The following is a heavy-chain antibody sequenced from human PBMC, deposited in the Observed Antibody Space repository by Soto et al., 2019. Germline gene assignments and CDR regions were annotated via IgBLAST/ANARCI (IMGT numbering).Heavy chain of an antibody. D-gene: IGHD3-16*01. CDR3: SRGILV. J-gene: IGHJ4*02. Sequence: QVQLQESGPGLVKPSQTLSLTCTVSGGSINSGGYCWSWSRQHTGKGLDWIGCISDGGRTSYTPDLTSRVTISVDTSKNQFALKLTSVTAADTAVYYCSRGILVWGPGALVTVSS. CDR2: ISDGGRT. CDR1: GGSINSGGYC. V-gene: IGHV4-31*03.